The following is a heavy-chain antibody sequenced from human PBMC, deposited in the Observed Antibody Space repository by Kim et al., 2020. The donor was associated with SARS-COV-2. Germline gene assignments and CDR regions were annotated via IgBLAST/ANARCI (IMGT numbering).Heavy chain of an antibody. CDR3: ARDLGREFPQYYFDY. CDR1: GFTFSSYA. Sequence: GGSLRLSCAASGFTFSSYAMHWVRQAPGKGLEWVAVISYDGSNKYYADSVKGRFTISRDNSKNTLYLQMNSLRAEDTAVYYCARDLGREFPQYYFDYWGQGTLVTVSS. D-gene: IGHD3-10*01. J-gene: IGHJ4*02. CDR2: ISYDGSNK. V-gene: IGHV3-30-3*01.